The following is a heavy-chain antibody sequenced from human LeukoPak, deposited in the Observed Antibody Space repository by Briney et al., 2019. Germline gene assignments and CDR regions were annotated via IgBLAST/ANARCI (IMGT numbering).Heavy chain of an antibody. CDR2: IYSGGTT. D-gene: IGHD3-10*01. Sequence: PGGSPRLSCAASGFTVSSNHMSWVRQAPGKGLEWVSLIYSGGTTYYADSVKGRFTISRDNSKNTLYLQMNSLRAEDTAVYYCARHGDHDSIDYWGQGTLVTVSS. J-gene: IGHJ4*02. CDR3: ARHGDHDSIDY. V-gene: IGHV3-53*01. CDR1: GFTVSSNH.